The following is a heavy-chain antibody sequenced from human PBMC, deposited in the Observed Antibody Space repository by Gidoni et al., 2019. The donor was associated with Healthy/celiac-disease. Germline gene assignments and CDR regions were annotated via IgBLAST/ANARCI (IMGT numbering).Heavy chain of an antibody. V-gene: IGHV3-30*18. J-gene: IGHJ4*02. CDR3: AKDDRYCSSTSCYGY. CDR2: ISYDGSNK. D-gene: IGHD2-2*01. Sequence: QVQLVESGGGVVQPGRSLRLSCAASGFTFSSYGMHWVRQAPGKGLEWVAVISYDGSNKYYADSVKGRFTISRDNSKNTLYLQMNSLRAEDTAVYYCAKDDRYCSSTSCYGYWGQGTLVTVSS. CDR1: GFTFSSYG.